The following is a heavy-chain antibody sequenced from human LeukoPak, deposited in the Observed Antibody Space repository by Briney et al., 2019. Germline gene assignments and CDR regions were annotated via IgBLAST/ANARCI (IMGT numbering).Heavy chain of an antibody. CDR1: GYTFTGYY. CDR3: ARVSIAVAGTPFDY. V-gene: IGHV1-2*02. Sequence: ASVKVSCKASGYTFTGYYMHWVRQAPGQGLEWMGWINPNSGGTNYAQKFQGRVTMTRDTSISTPYMELSRLRSDDTAVYYCARVSIAVAGTPFDYWGQGTLVTVSS. CDR2: INPNSGGT. J-gene: IGHJ4*02. D-gene: IGHD6-19*01.